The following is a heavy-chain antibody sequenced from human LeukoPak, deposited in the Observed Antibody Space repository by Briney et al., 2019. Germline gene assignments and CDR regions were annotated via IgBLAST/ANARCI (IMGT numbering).Heavy chain of an antibody. CDR2: ISHSGST. J-gene: IGHJ6*04. D-gene: IGHD1-26*01. CDR1: GGSVSISNW. V-gene: IGHV4-4*02. Sequence: SETLSLTCAVSGGSVSISNWWTWVRQVPGKGLEWIGEISHSGSTNYNPSLKSRVTISLDKSKNQFSLKLSSVTAADTAVYYCARGGGVLLLLVWGKGTMVTVSS. CDR3: ARGGGVLLLLV.